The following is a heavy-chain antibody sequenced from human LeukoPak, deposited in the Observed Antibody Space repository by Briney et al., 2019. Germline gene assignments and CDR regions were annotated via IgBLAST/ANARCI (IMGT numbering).Heavy chain of an antibody. CDR2: INPSGGST. D-gene: IGHD3-22*01. CDR1: GYTFTSYY. J-gene: IGHJ4*02. CDR3: AREGRYYDSSGSHVGFDY. Sequence: ASVKVSCTASGYTFTSYYMHWVRQAPGQGLEWMGIINPSGGSTSYAQKFQGRVTMTRDTSTSTVYMELSSLRSEDTAVYYCAREGRYYDSSGSHVGFDYWGQGTLVTVSS. V-gene: IGHV1-46*01.